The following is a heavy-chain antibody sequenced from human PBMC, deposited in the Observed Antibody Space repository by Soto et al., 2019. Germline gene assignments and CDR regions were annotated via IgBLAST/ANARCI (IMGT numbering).Heavy chain of an antibody. Sequence: SSETLALACPVSGGSISGDYWSWIRQPPGKGLEWIGYIYYTGNTIYNPSLNSRVTMAVDTYKNQFSLHLKYVTAADTAVYYCARGASISKWTEPWGQGTLDNDSS. J-gene: IGHJ5*02. D-gene: IGHD1-26*01. CDR1: GGSISGDY. CDR2: IYYTGNT. V-gene: IGHV4-59*01. CDR3: ARGASISKWTEP.